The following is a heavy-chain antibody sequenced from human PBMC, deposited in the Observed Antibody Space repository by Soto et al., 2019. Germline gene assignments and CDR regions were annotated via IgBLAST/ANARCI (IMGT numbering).Heavy chain of an antibody. Sequence: QVQPVESGGGVVQPGRSLRLSCAASGFTFSSYGMHWVRQAPGKGLEWVAVISYDGSNKYYADSVEGRFTSSRDNSKKTLCLQMNVRRAEDTAVCCCAQSGVVISPSYFEYWGQGTLVTVSS. J-gene: IGHJ4*02. CDR2: ISYDGSNK. CDR1: GFTFSSYG. D-gene: IGHD3-3*01. CDR3: AQSGVVISPSYFEY. V-gene: IGHV3-30*03.